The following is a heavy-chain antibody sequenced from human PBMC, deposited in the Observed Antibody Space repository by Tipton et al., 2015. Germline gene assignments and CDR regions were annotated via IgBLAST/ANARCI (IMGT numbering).Heavy chain of an antibody. CDR3: AKGLDCGGDCYVY. CDR1: GFTFSSYA. D-gene: IGHD2-21*01. CDR2: ISGSGDST. Sequence: SLRLSCAASGFTFSSYAMSWVRQAPGKGLEWVSAISGSGDSTYYVDSVRGRFTISRDNSKNTLYLQMNSLRVEDTAVYYCAKGLDCGGDCYVYWGQGTLVTASS. J-gene: IGHJ4*02. V-gene: IGHV3-23*01.